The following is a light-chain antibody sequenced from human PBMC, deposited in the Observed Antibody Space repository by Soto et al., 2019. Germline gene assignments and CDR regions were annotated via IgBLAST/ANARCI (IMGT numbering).Light chain of an antibody. Sequence: QSALTQPASVSGSPGQSIAISCTGTISDVGGYDYVSLYQQHPDKAPKLMLYEVTKRPSGVSNRFSGSKSGNTASLTISGLQPEDEADYYCSSHTSGSTRVFGSGTKLTVL. J-gene: IGLJ1*01. CDR1: ISDVGGYDY. CDR3: SSHTSGSTRV. CDR2: EVT. V-gene: IGLV2-14*01.